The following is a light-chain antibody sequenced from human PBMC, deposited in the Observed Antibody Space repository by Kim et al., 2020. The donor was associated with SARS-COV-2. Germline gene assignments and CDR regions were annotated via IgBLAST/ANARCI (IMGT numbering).Light chain of an antibody. CDR3: SSYTSSSTWV. J-gene: IGLJ3*02. V-gene: IGLV2-14*01. CDR1: SSDVGGYNY. Sequence: QSVLTQPASVSGSPGQSITISCTGTSSDVGGYNYVSWYQQHPGKAPKLMIYDVSKRPSGVSNRFSGSKSGNMASLTISGLQAEDEADYYCSSYTSSSTWVFGGGTQLTVL. CDR2: DVS.